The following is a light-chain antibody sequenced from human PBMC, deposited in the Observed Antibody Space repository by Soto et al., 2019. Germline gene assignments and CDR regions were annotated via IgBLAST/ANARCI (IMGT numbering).Light chain of an antibody. CDR1: QSVSSY. CDR2: DAS. Sequence: DIVLTQSPATLSLSPGARATLSCRTSQSVSSYFAWYQQTPGRAPRLLIYDASNRATGIPARFIGSGSGTDFTLTISSLEPEEFAVYYCQQRSNWPITFGKGTRLEIK. J-gene: IGKJ5*01. V-gene: IGKV3-11*01. CDR3: QQRSNWPIT.